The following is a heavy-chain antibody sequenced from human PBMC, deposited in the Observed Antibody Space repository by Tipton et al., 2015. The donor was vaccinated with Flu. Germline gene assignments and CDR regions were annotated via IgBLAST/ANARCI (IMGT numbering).Heavy chain of an antibody. CDR3: AREECGGDCYESAFDI. Sequence: SLRLSCAASGFTFSDYYMSWIRQAPGKGLEWVSYISSSGSTIYYADSVKGRFTISRDNAKNSLYLQMNSLRAEDTAVYYCAREECGGDCYESAFDIWGQGTMVTVSS. J-gene: IGHJ3*02. CDR1: GFTFSDYY. D-gene: IGHD2-21*02. V-gene: IGHV3-11*01. CDR2: ISSSGSTI.